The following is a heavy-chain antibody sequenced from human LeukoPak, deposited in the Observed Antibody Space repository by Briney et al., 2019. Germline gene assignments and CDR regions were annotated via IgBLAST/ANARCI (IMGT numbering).Heavy chain of an antibody. Sequence: SETLSLTCAVYGGSFSGYYWSWIRQPPGKGLEWIGEINHSGSTNYNPSLKSRVTIPVDTSKNQFSLKLSSVTAADTAVYYCARGGVAVAGPPYDYWGQGTLVTVSS. CDR1: GGSFSGYY. CDR3: ARGGVAVAGPPYDY. J-gene: IGHJ4*02. D-gene: IGHD6-19*01. CDR2: INHSGST. V-gene: IGHV4-34*01.